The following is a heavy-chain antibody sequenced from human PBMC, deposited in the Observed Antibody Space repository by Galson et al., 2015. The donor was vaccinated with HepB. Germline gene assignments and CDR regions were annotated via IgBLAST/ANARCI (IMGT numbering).Heavy chain of an antibody. Sequence: SLRLSCAASGFTFSSYAMHWVRQAPGKGLEWVAVISYDGSNKYYADSVKGRFTISRDNSKNTLYLQMNSLRAEDTAVYYCASDGVDYGGKRGWFDPWGQGTLVTVSS. J-gene: IGHJ5*02. CDR3: ASDGVDYGGKRGWFDP. CDR2: ISYDGSNK. CDR1: GFTFSSYA. V-gene: IGHV3-30-3*01. D-gene: IGHD4-23*01.